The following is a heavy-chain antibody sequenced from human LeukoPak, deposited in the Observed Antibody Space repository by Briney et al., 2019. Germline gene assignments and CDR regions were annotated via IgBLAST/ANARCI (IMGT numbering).Heavy chain of an antibody. D-gene: IGHD6-19*01. CDR3: AKDRSSSTIAVRGGY. J-gene: IGHJ4*02. Sequence: GGSLRLSCAASGFTFDDYAMHWVRQAPGKGLEWVSAISGSGGSAYYADSVKGRFAISRDNSKNTLYLQMTSLRAEDTALYYCAKDRSSSTIAVRGGYWGQGTLVTVSS. CDR2: ISGSGGSA. V-gene: IGHV3-23*01. CDR1: GFTFDDYA.